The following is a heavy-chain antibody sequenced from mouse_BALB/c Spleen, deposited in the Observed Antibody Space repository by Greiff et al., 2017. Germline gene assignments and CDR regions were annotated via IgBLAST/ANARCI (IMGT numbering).Heavy chain of an antibody. D-gene: IGHD2-3*01. Sequence: VQLKESGPELVKPGASVKIPCKASGYTFTDYNMDWVKQSHGKSLEWIGDINPNNGGTIYNQKFKGKATLTVDKSSSTAYMELRSLTSEDTAVYYCARSDGYPWFAYWGQGTLVTVSA. CDR2: INPNNGGT. CDR1: GYTFTDYN. J-gene: IGHJ3*01. CDR3: ARSDGYPWFAY. V-gene: IGHV1-18*01.